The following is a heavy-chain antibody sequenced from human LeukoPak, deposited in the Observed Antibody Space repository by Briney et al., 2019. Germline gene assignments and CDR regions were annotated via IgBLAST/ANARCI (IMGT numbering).Heavy chain of an antibody. V-gene: IGHV3-53*01. D-gene: IGHD1-1*01. Sequence: GSLRLSCAASGLTVSRNHMSWVRQAPGKGLEWASMTYGDGSTNYADSVKGRFTISRDNSKNTLYLQINSLRVEDTAVYYCASGSNRVFDYWGQGTLVTVSS. CDR3: ASGSNRVFDY. J-gene: IGHJ4*02. CDR2: TYGDGST. CDR1: GLTVSRNH.